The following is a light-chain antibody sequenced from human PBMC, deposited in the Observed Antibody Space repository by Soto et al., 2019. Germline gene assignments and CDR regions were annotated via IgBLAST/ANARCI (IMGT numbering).Light chain of an antibody. J-gene: IGLJ1*01. CDR1: SSKIGAGFD. V-gene: IGLV1-40*01. CDR2: SNN. CDR3: QSYDSSLSAYV. Sequence: QSVLTQPPSVSGAAGQRVTSSCTGSSSKIGAGFDVHWYQQFPRTAPKLLIYSNNNRPSGVPDRFSVSKSATSASLAITGLQAADEADYYCQSYDSSLSAYVFGSGTKVTVL.